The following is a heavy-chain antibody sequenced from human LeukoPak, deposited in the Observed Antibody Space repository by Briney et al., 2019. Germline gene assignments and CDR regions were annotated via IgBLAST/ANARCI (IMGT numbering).Heavy chain of an antibody. CDR2: IGSSSTYI. V-gene: IGHV3-21*01. Sequence: GGSLRLSCAASGFTFSSYSMNWVRQAPGKGLEWVSSIGSSSTYIYYADSVKGRFTISRDNAKNSLYLQMNSLRAEDTAVYYCARGSLSGTSYDYWGQGTLVTVSS. CDR1: GFTFSSYS. CDR3: ARGSLSGTSYDY. J-gene: IGHJ4*02. D-gene: IGHD3-10*01.